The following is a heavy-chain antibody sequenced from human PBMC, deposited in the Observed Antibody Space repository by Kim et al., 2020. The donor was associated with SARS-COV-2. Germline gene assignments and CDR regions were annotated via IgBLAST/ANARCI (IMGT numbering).Heavy chain of an antibody. CDR2: IKQDGSEK. V-gene: IGHV3-7*01. D-gene: IGHD1-26*01. CDR1: GFTFSSYW. Sequence: GGSLRLSCAASGFTFSSYWMSWVRQAPGKGLEWVANIKQDGSEKYYVDSVKGRFTISRDNAKNSLYLQMNSLRAEDTAVYYCAITVGATRAEYFQHWGQGTLVTVSS. CDR3: AITVGATRAEYFQH. J-gene: IGHJ1*01.